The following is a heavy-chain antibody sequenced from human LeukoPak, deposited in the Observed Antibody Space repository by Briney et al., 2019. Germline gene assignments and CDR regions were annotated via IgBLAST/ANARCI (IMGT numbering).Heavy chain of an antibody. J-gene: IGHJ3*02. CDR3: ARARRYSSTHDAFDI. CDR2: IDTDGTYI. CDR1: GFTFRNYD. V-gene: IGHV3-21*03. D-gene: IGHD6-13*01. Sequence: GGSLRLSCAASGFTFRNYDIHWIRQAPGKGLEWVSSIDTDGTYIHYADSVKGRFTISRDNSKNTLYLQMNSLRAEDTAVYYCARARRYSSTHDAFDIWGQGTMVTVSS.